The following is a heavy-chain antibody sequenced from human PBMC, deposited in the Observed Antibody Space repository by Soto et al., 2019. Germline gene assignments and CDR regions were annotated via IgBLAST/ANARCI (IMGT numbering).Heavy chain of an antibody. J-gene: IGHJ4*02. CDR3: ARGPSGDKVDY. D-gene: IGHD7-27*01. V-gene: IGHV4-30-4*01. CDR2: FYDGGTT. Sequence: QVQLQESGPRLVSPSQTLSLTCTVSGGSISSAAYCWSWIRQSPDKGLEWIGHFYDGGTTYSSPTLKGRVTISADTSETQFSLKLNSVSAADTAVYYCARGPSGDKVDYWGQGIQVTVSS. CDR1: GGSISSAAYC.